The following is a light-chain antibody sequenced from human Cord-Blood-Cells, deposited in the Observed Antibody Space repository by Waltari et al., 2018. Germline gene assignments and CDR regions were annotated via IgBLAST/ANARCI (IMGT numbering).Light chain of an antibody. CDR3: QQYNSYST. V-gene: IGKV1-5*01. Sequence: DIQMTQSPSTLSASVGDRVTITCRASQSISSGLAWYQQKPGKAPKLLIYDASSLESGVPSRFSGSGSGSEFTLTISSLQPDDFATCYCQQYNSYSTFGQGTKVEIK. CDR1: QSISSG. CDR2: DAS. J-gene: IGKJ1*01.